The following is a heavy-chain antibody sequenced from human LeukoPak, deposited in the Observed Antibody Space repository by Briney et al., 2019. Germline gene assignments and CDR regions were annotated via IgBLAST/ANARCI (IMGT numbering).Heavy chain of an antibody. V-gene: IGHV3-7*03. D-gene: IGHD2-21*02. CDR1: GFTFSSYW. J-gene: IGHJ4*02. Sequence: PGGSLRLSCAASGFTFSSYWMSWVRQAPGKGLEWVANIKQDGSEKYYVDSVKGRFTISRDNAKNSLYLQMNSLRAEDTAAYYCARGPRDCGGDCYSLNPFDYWGQGTLVTVFS. CDR3: ARGPRDCGGDCYSLNPFDY. CDR2: IKQDGSEK.